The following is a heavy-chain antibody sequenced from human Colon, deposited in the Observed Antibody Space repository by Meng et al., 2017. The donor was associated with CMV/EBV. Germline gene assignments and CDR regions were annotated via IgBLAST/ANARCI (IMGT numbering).Heavy chain of an antibody. Sequence: SGYTFTSYESNWVRQATGQGREWRGWMNPNSDNTGYAQKFQGRVTMTRNTSITTAYMELSSLRYEDTAVYYCAIRASTSGSGSAYFDYWGQGTLVTVSS. CDR2: MNPNSDNT. J-gene: IGHJ4*02. CDR1: GYTFTSYE. V-gene: IGHV1-8*01. D-gene: IGHD3-10*01. CDR3: AIRASTSGSGSAYFDY.